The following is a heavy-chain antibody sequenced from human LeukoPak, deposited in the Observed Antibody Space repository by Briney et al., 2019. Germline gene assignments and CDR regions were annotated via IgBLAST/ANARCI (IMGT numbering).Heavy chain of an antibody. CDR1: GFTFSSYE. J-gene: IGHJ4*02. V-gene: IGHV3-48*03. Sequence: GGSLRLSCAASGFTFSSYEMNWVRQAPGKGLEWASYISSSGSTIYYADSVKGRFTISRDNAKNSLYLQMNSLRAEDTAVYYCARASAVATSPFDYWGQGTLVTVSS. CDR3: ARASAVATSPFDY. D-gene: IGHD5-12*01. CDR2: ISSSGSTI.